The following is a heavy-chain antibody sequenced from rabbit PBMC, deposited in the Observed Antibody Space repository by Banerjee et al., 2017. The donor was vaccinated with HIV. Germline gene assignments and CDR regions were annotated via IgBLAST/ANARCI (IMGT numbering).Heavy chain of an antibody. CDR1: GFSFSSSYY. J-gene: IGHJ3*01. CDR3: ARDLGSSGYSVFGL. CDR2: IDGGSSGRT. V-gene: IGHV1S40*01. D-gene: IGHD1-1*01. Sequence: QSLEESGGDLVKPGASLTLTCTASGFSFSSSYYMCWVRQAPGKGLEWIACIDGGSSGRTYYASWAKGRFTISKTSSTTVTLQMTSLTAADTATYFCARDLGSSGYSVFGLWGQGTLVTVS.